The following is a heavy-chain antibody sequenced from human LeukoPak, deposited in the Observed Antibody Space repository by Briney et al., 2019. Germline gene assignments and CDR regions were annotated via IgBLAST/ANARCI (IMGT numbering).Heavy chain of an antibody. D-gene: IGHD3-10*01. Sequence: GGSLRLSCAASGFTFSNAWMSWVRQAPGKGLEWVGRIKSKTDGGTTDYAAPVKGRFTISRDDSKNTLYLQMNSLKTEDTAVYYCTTGYYGSVPYYFDYWGQGTLVTVSS. CDR2: IKSKTDGGTT. CDR1: GFTFSNAW. V-gene: IGHV3-15*01. CDR3: TTGYYGSVPYYFDY. J-gene: IGHJ4*02.